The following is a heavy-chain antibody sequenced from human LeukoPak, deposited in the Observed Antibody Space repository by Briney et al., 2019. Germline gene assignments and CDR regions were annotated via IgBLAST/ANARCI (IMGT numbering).Heavy chain of an antibody. V-gene: IGHV3-66*01. CDR3: EGSNTRYYFDC. Sequence: GGSLRLSCAASGFTFSNAWMSWVRQAPGKGLEWVSLIYTGGATFYADSVKGRFTISRDDSKNTLYLQMTSLRVEDTAIYYCEGSNTRYYFDCWGQGTLVTVSS. CDR2: IYTGGAT. J-gene: IGHJ4*02. D-gene: IGHD1-26*01. CDR1: GFTFSNAW.